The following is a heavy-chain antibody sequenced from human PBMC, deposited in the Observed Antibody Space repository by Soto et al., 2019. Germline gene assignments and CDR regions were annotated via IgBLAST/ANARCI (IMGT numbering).Heavy chain of an antibody. V-gene: IGHV1-3*05. CDR3: ARDPSYYGKGV. CDR1: GYTFTSYA. CDR2: INAGNGNT. J-gene: IGHJ6*02. Sequence: QVQLVQSGAEEKKPGASVKVSCKASGYTFTSYAMHWVRQAPGQRLEWMGWINAGNGNTKYSQKFQGRVTITRDTAASTAYMELSSLRSEGTAVYYCARDPSYYGKGVWGQGTTVTVSS.